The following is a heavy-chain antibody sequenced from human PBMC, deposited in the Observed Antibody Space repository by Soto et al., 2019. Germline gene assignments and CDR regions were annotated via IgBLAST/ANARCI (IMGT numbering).Heavy chain of an antibody. CDR3: AKGRAFSETWPQDAFDI. D-gene: IGHD3-10*01. CDR2: ISYDGRNK. V-gene: IGHV3-30*18. Sequence: QVQLVESGGGVVQPGRSLRLACAVSGFTSSSYGMHWVRQAPGKGLEWVTVISYDGRNKYYGDSVKGRFTISRDNSKNTVYLQMNSLRAEDTAVYYCAKGRAFSETWPQDAFDIWGQGTMVTVSS. CDR1: GFTSSSYG. J-gene: IGHJ3*02.